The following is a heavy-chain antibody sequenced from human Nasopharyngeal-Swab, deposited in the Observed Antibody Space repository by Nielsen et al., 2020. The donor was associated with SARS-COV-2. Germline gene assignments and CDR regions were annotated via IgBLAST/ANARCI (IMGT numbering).Heavy chain of an antibody. D-gene: IGHD3-22*01. V-gene: IGHV4-39*01. CDR3: ARARITMIVVVNAIDI. Sequence: SETLSLTCTVSGGPFSSSSYYWGWIRQPPGKGLEWIGSIYYSGSTYYNPSLRSRVTISVDTSKNQFSLKLSSVYAADTAVYYCARARITMIVVVNAIDIWGQGTMVTVSS. CDR1: GGPFSSSSYY. J-gene: IGHJ3*02. CDR2: IYYSGST.